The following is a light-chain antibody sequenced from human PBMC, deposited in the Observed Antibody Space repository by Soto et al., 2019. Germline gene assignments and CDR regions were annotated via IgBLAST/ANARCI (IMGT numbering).Light chain of an antibody. CDR3: VLYMGSGTSGV. Sequence: QAVVTQEPSFSVSPGGTVTLTCGLSSGSVSSTYYPSWYQQTPGQAPRTLIYNTNTRSSGVPDRFSGSILGNKAALTITGAQADDESDYYCVLYMGSGTSGVFGGGTKLTVL. CDR1: SGSVSSTYY. J-gene: IGLJ3*02. CDR2: NTN. V-gene: IGLV8-61*01.